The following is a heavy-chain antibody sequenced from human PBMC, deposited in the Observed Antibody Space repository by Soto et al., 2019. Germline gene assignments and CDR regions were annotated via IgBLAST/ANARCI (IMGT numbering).Heavy chain of an antibody. Sequence: SVKVSCKASGGTFSSYAISWVRQAPGQGLEWMGGIIPIFGTVNYAQKFQGRVTITADESTSTAYMELSSLRSEDTAVYYCARTWMTTGYYYGMDVWGQGTTVTVSS. CDR3: ARTWMTTGYYYGMDV. J-gene: IGHJ6*02. CDR1: GGTFSSYA. V-gene: IGHV1-69*13. CDR2: IIPIFGTV. D-gene: IGHD4-17*01.